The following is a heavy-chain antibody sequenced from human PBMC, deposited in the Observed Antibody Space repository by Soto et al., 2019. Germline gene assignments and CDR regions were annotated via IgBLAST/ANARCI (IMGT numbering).Heavy chain of an antibody. J-gene: IGHJ4*02. CDR3: ARGGYYYDSSGYYYGYFDY. CDR1: GFTFSSYA. V-gene: IGHV3-30-3*01. CDR2: ISYDGSNK. Sequence: QVQLVESGGGVVQPGRSLRLSCAASGFTFSSYAMHWVRQAPGKGLEWVAVISYDGSNKYYADSVKGRFTISRDNSKNKLYLQMNSLRAEDTAVYYCARGGYYYDSSGYYYGYFDYWGQGTLGTVSS. D-gene: IGHD3-22*01.